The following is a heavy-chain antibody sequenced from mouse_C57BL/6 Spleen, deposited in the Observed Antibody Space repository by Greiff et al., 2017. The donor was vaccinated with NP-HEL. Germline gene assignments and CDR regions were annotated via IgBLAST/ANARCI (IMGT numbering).Heavy chain of an antibody. Sequence: EVKLQESGPGLVKPSQSLSLTCSVTGYSITSGYYWNWIRQFPGNKLEWMGYISYDGSNNYNPSLKNRISITRDTSKNQFFLKLNSVTTEDTATYYCARDDSSGYSSWFAYWGQGTLVTVSA. CDR1: GYSITSGYY. D-gene: IGHD3-2*02. V-gene: IGHV3-6*01. J-gene: IGHJ3*01. CDR3: ARDDSSGYSSWFAY. CDR2: ISYDGSN.